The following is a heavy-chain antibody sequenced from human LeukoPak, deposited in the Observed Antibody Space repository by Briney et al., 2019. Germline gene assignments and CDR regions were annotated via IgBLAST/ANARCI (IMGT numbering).Heavy chain of an antibody. D-gene: IGHD3-16*01. CDR2: IYYSGST. Sequence: KPSETLSLTCTVSGGSISSGDYYWSWIRQPPGKGLEWIGYIYYSGSTNYNPSLKSRVTMSVDTSKNQFSLELTSVTAADTAVYYCMKDGPSWGLLWGLGTLVTVSS. CDR3: MKDGPSWGLL. V-gene: IGHV4-61*08. J-gene: IGHJ4*02. CDR1: GGSISSGDYY.